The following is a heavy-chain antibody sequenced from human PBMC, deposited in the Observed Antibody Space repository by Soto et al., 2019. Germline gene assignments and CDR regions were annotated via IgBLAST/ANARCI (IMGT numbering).Heavy chain of an antibody. Sequence: PSETLSLTCTVSGDSISAYSWSWVRQPPGKGLEWIGNIHYNGNTKYNPSLKSRVTMSVDTSKNQFSLQLNSVTPEDAAVYYCANDPGYSLDYWGQGTQVTVSS. D-gene: IGHD5-12*01. CDR3: ANDPGYSLDY. V-gene: IGHV4-59*12. J-gene: IGHJ4*02. CDR1: GDSISAYS. CDR2: IHYNGNT.